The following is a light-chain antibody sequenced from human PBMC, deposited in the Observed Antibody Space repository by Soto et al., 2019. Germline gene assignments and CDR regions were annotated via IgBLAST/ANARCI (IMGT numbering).Light chain of an antibody. CDR2: GAS. Sequence: EIVLTQSPATLSVSPGERVTLSCRASQAIRSNLAWHQQKPGQPPRLLLYGASTRATDTPARFSGSGSGTDFTLTISSLVPEDFAVYYCQQLNDWPLTLGQGTRLEIK. J-gene: IGKJ5*01. CDR1: QAIRSN. V-gene: IGKV3-15*01. CDR3: QQLNDWPLT.